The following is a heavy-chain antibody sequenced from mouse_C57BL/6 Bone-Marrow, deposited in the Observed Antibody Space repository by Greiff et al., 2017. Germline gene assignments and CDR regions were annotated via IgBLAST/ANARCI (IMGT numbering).Heavy chain of an antibody. CDR2: ISYDGSN. D-gene: IGHD1-1*01. CDR3: APTVVANFDY. V-gene: IGHV3-6*01. Sequence: EVQLQQSGPGLVKPSQSLSLTCSVTGYSITSGYYWNWIRQFPGNKLEWMGYISYDGSNNYNPSLKNRISITRDTSKNQFFLKLNSVTTEDTTTYYCAPTVVANFDYWGQGTTLTVSS. CDR1: GYSITSGYY. J-gene: IGHJ2*01.